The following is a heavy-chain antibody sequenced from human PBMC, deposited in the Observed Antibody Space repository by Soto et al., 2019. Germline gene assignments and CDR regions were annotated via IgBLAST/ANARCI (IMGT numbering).Heavy chain of an antibody. CDR1: GFTFSSYA. CDR2: ISGSGGTT. Sequence: GGSLVLSRASSGFTFSSYAMSWVRQAPGKGLEWVSSISGSGGTTYYADSVKGRFTISRDNSKNTLYLQMNSLRAEDTAEYYCARGYTNIDYWGQGILVNVSA. D-gene: IGHD5-18*01. V-gene: IGHV3-23*01. CDR3: ARGYTNIDY. J-gene: IGHJ4*02.